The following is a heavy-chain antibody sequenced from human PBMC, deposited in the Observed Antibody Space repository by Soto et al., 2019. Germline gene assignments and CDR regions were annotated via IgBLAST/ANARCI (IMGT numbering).Heavy chain of an antibody. Sequence: QVQLVQSGAEVKKPGASVKVSFKASGYTFTSYDFNWVRQATGQGLEWMGWMNPNSGNTGYAQKFQGRVTMTRNTSISTAYMELSSLRSEVTAVYYCARTSGESGYQYDYWGQGTLVTVSS. CDR1: GYTFTSYD. J-gene: IGHJ4*02. D-gene: IGHD3-22*01. V-gene: IGHV1-8*01. CDR2: MNPNSGNT. CDR3: ARTSGESGYQYDY.